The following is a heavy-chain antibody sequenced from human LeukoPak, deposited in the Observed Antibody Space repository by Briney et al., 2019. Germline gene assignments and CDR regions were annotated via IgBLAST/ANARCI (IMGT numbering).Heavy chain of an antibody. CDR2: INPSGGST. CDR3: ARDARPNDYRSGSYYSPIDY. D-gene: IGHD3-10*01. V-gene: IGHV1-46*01. Sequence: GASVKVSCKASGYTFTSYGISWVRQAPGQGLEWMGIINPSGGSTSYAQKFQGRVTMTRDTSTSTVYMELSSLRSEDTAVYYCARDARPNDYRSGSYYSPIDYWGQGTLVTVSS. J-gene: IGHJ4*02. CDR1: GYTFTSYG.